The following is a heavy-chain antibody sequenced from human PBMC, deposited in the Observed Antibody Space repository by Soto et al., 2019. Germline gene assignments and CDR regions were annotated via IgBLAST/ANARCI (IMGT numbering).Heavy chain of an antibody. CDR3: AGGSGWLIDS. CDR2: IKEDGSEK. CDR1: GFTFSSYW. D-gene: IGHD6-19*01. J-gene: IGHJ4*02. Sequence: GGSLRLSCAASGFTFSSYWMSWVRQAPGKGLEWVANIKEDGSEKYYVDSVKGRFTISRDNAKNSLSLQMNTLRAEDTAVYYCAGGSGWLIDSWGQGTLVTVSS. V-gene: IGHV3-7*01.